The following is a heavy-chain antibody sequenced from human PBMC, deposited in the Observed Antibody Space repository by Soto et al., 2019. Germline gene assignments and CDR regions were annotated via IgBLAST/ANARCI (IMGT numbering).Heavy chain of an antibody. J-gene: IGHJ6*02. D-gene: IGHD6-13*01. CDR1: GGSMTGYY. Sequence: SETLSLTCTVSGGSMTGYYWSWIRQPAGKGLEWIGRIYRSGDTNYNPLLKSRVTMSVDTSKNKFSLKVSSVTAADTAVYYCARGAASGVDYGMDVCGQGTTVTVYS. V-gene: IGHV4-4*07. CDR2: IYRSGDT. CDR3: ARGAASGVDYGMDV.